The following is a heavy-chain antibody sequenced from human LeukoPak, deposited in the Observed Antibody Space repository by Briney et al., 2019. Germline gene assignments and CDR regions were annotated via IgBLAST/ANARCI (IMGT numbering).Heavy chain of an antibody. V-gene: IGHV5-51*01. CDR2: IYPDDSDI. J-gene: IGHJ4*02. Sequence: PGESLKISCKGSGYSFTSYWIGWVRQMPGKGLGWMGIIYPDDSDIRYSPSFQGQVTISVDKSVSTAYLQWSSLKASDTAMYYCAVGQWPRLSFDYWGQGTLVTVSS. D-gene: IGHD6-19*01. CDR3: AVGQWPRLSFDY. CDR1: GYSFTSYW.